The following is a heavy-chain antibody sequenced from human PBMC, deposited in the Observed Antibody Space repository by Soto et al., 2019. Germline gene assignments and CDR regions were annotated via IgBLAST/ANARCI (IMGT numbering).Heavy chain of an antibody. D-gene: IGHD4-4*01. V-gene: IGHV3-74*01. CDR1: GFTFSSYW. CDR2: INSDGSDT. CDR3: ARSNYPFYFDY. J-gene: IGHJ4*02. Sequence: SLRLSCEASGFTFSSYWMHWVRQAPGKGLVWVSHINSDGSDTTYADSVKGRFTISRDNAKNTLYLQMNSLRAEDTAVYYCARSNYPFYFDYWGQGTPVTVSS.